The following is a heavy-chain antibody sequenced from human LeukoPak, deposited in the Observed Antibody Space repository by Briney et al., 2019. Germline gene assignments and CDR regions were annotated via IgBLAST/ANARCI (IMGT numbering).Heavy chain of an antibody. J-gene: IGHJ5*02. CDR2: IYYSGST. V-gene: IGHV4-59*08. D-gene: IGHD2-2*01. Sequence: SETLSLTCTVSGGSIISYFWSWIRQPPGKGLEWIGYIYYSGSTNYNPSLKSRVTISVDTSKNQFSLKLSSVTAADTAVYYCARQEIVVVPAGILDWFDPWGQGTLVTVSS. CDR3: ARQEIVVVPAGILDWFDP. CDR1: GGSIISYF.